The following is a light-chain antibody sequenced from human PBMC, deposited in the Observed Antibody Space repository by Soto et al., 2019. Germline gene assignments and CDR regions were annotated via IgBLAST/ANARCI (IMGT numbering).Light chain of an antibody. Sequence: DLQMTQSPSSLSASVGDRVTITCRASQSISTYLNWYQQKPGKAPKLLIYTASTLQSGVPSRFSGSGSRTDFTLTISSLHPEDFATYYCQQSYSSTRTFGQGTKVEVK. CDR3: QQSYSSTRT. J-gene: IGKJ1*01. CDR2: TAS. V-gene: IGKV1-39*01. CDR1: QSISTY.